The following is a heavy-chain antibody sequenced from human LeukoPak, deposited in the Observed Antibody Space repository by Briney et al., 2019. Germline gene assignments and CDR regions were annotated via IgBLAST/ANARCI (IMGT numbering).Heavy chain of an antibody. D-gene: IGHD5-12*01. CDR1: GFTFSSYG. CDR3: ASARALYGYSGYDEPYFDY. Sequence: PGGSLRLSCAASGFTFSSYGMHWVRQAPGKGLEWVAVVSYDGSNKYYADSVKGRFTISRDNSKNTLYLQMNSLRAEDTAVYYCASARALYGYSGYDEPYFDYWGQGTLVTVSS. V-gene: IGHV3-30*03. CDR2: VSYDGSNK. J-gene: IGHJ4*02.